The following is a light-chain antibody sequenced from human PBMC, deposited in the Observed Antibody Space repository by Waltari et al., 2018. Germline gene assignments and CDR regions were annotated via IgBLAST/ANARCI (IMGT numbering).Light chain of an antibody. Sequence: EILMTQSPATLSVSPGESVPLPCRASQSVSSNLAWYQQKSGQAPRLLIYGASTRATAVPARFSGSGSGTEFTLTISSLQSEDFAVYYCQQYNNWPPSITFGQGTRLEIK. V-gene: IGKV3-15*01. CDR2: GAS. CDR1: QSVSSN. J-gene: IGKJ5*01. CDR3: QQYNNWPPSIT.